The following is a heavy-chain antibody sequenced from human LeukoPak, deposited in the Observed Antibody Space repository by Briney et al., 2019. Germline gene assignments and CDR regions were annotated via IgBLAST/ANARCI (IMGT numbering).Heavy chain of an antibody. CDR3: ARDVFRGGSCCGFDP. Sequence: ASVKVSCKASGGTFSSYAISWVRQAPGQGLEWMGGIIPIFGTANYAQKFQGRVTITVDESTSTAYMELSSLRSEDTAVYYCARDVFRGGSCCGFDPWGQGTLVTVSS. CDR2: IIPIFGTA. D-gene: IGHD2-15*01. J-gene: IGHJ5*02. CDR1: GGTFSSYA. V-gene: IGHV1-69*13.